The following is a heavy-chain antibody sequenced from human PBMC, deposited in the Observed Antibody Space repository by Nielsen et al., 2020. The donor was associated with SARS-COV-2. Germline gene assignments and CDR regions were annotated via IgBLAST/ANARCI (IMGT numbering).Heavy chain of an antibody. J-gene: IGHJ5*02. Sequence: LRLSCTVSGASVSRGEYYWSWIRQPPGKGLEWIGYIYYSGSTYYNPSLKSRVTISVDTSKNQFSLKLSSVTAADTAVYYCARVLIVVVPAAIGDRWFDPWGQGTLVTVSS. V-gene: IGHV4-30-4*01. D-gene: IGHD2-2*01. CDR2: IYYSGST. CDR3: ARVLIVVVPAAIGDRWFDP. CDR1: GASVSRGEYY.